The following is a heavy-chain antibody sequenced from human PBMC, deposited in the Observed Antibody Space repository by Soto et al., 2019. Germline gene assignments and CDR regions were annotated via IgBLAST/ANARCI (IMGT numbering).Heavy chain of an antibody. CDR3: AARTLGYYYYGMDV. V-gene: IGHV1-69*06. CDR1: GGTFSSYA. CDR2: IIPIFGTA. Sequence: SVKVSCKASGGTFSSYAISWVRQAPGQGLEWMGGIIPIFGTANYAQKFQGRVTITADKSTSTAYMELSSLRSGDTAVYYCAARTLGYYYYGMDVWGQGTTVTVSS. D-gene: IGHD6-6*01. J-gene: IGHJ6*02.